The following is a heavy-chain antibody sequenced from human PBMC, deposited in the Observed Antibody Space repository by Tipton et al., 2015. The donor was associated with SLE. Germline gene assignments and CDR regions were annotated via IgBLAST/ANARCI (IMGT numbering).Heavy chain of an antibody. CDR2: IWFDGSQR. D-gene: IGHD2-21*01. J-gene: IGHJ4*02. V-gene: IGHV3-33*03. CDR1: GLTFNRFG. CDR3: AAGGGVVIAGLDY. Sequence: RSLRLSCEVSGLTFNRFGMHWVRQAPGKGLEWVAVIWFDGSQRYYSDSVKGRFTVSRDNSRNTLSLQMDSLTVEDTGVYYCAAGGGVVIAGLDYWGPGTLVTVSS.